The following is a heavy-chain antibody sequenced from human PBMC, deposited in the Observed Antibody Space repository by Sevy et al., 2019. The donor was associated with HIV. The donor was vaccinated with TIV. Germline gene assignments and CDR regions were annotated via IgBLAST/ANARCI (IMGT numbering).Heavy chain of an antibody. CDR3: ATESLEGYSYDSSGFYDFYYYGMDV. CDR1: GFTFSKNW. J-gene: IGHJ6*02. CDR2: IKSKTEGGTT. V-gene: IGHV3-15*01. Sequence: GGCLRLSCLASGFTFSKNWMSWVRQAPGKGLEWVGRIKSKTEGGTTDYAAPVKGRFTILRDDSKNTLYLQMNSLKTEDTAVYYCATESLEGYSYDSSGFYDFYYYGMDVWGQGTTVTVSS. D-gene: IGHD3-22*01.